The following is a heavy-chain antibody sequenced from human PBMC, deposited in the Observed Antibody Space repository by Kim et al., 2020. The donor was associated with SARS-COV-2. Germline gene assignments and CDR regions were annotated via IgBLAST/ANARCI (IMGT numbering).Heavy chain of an antibody. D-gene: IGHD3-3*01. J-gene: IGHJ4*01. CDR3: ARAPPATIFGVVTAFDY. V-gene: IGHV4-59*13. CDR2: IYYSGST. Sequence: SETLSRTCTVSGGSISSYYWSWIRQPPGKGLEWIGYIYYSGSTNYNPSLKSRVTIPVDTSKNQFSLKLSSVTAADTAVYYCARAPPATIFGVVTAFDYWG. CDR1: GGSISSYY.